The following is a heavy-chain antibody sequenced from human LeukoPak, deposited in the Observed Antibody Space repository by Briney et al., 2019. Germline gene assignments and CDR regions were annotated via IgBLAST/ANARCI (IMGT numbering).Heavy chain of an antibody. J-gene: IGHJ4*02. CDR2: ISSSGSTI. Sequence: PGGSLRLSCAASGFTFSDYYMSWIRQAPGKGLEWVSYISSSGSTIYYADSVKGRFTISRDNSKSTLYLQMNSLRAEDTAVYYCARGGESPYYFDYWGQGTLVTVSS. V-gene: IGHV3-11*01. CDR1: GFTFSDYY. CDR3: ARGGESPYYFDY.